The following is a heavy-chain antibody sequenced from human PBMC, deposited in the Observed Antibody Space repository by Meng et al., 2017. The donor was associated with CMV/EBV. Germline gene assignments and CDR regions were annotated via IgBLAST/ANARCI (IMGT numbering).Heavy chain of an antibody. CDR1: GFTFSSYW. J-gene: IGHJ6*02. Sequence: GESLKISCAASGFTFSSYWMSWVRQAPGKGLEWVANIKQDGSEKYYVDSVKGRFTISRDNAKNSLYQQMDSLRAEDTAVYYCARDRYCSSTSCYDLYYYYGMDVWGQGTTVTVSS. D-gene: IGHD2-2*01. CDR3: ARDRYCSSTSCYDLYYYYGMDV. V-gene: IGHV3-7*01. CDR2: IKQDGSEK.